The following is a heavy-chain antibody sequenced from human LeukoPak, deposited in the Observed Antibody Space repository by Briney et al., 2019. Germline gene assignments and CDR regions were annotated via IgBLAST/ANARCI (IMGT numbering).Heavy chain of an antibody. V-gene: IGHV1-18*01. D-gene: IGHD1-14*01. CDR2: ISAYNADT. CDR1: GYTFTSYG. CDR3: ARDDSSEANYYYYYMDV. J-gene: IGHJ6*03. Sequence: GASVKVSCKASGYTFTSYGISWVRQAPGQGLEWMGWISAYNADTNYAQKLQGRVTMTTDTSTTTAYMELRSLRSDDTAVYYCARDDSSEANYYYYYMDVWGKGTTVTVSS.